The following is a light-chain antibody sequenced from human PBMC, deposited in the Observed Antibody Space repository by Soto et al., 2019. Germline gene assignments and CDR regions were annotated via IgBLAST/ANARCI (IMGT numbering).Light chain of an antibody. CDR2: LKSDGTH. V-gene: IGLV4-69*01. CDR1: SGHSTYA. J-gene: IGLJ2*01. CDR3: AAWDDSLYGVI. Sequence: QPVLTQSPSASASLGASVKLTCTLSSGHSTYAIAWHQHQAEKGPRYLMNLKSDGTHTKGDGIPDRFSGSSSGPERYLTISSLQSEDEADYYCAAWDDSLYGVIFAGGTKLTVL.